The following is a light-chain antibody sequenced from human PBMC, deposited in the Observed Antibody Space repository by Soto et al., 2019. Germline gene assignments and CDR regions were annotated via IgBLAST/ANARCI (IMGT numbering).Light chain of an antibody. CDR3: SSYTNINTRACV. V-gene: IGLV2-14*01. CDR1: SGDIGSYNR. Sequence: SVLTQPASVSRSPGQSIHISCTGTSGDIGSYNRVSWYQQHPGKAPKLIIYEVTDRPSGVSNRFSGSKSGNTASLTISGLQAEDEAEYYCSSYTNINTRACVFGTGTKV. CDR2: EVT. J-gene: IGLJ1*01.